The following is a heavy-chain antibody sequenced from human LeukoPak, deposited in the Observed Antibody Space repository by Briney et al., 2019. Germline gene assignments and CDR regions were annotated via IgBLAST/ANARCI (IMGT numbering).Heavy chain of an antibody. J-gene: IGHJ3*02. CDR1: GGSFSGYY. CDR2: INHSGST. V-gene: IGHV4-34*01. Sequence: PSETLSLTCAVYGGSFSGYYWTWIRQPPGKGLEWIGEINHSGSTNYNPSLKSRVTISVDTSKNQFSLKLSSVTVADTAVYYCARANVLLLGAFDIWGQGTMVTVSS. CDR3: ARANVLLLGAFDI. D-gene: IGHD3-10*01.